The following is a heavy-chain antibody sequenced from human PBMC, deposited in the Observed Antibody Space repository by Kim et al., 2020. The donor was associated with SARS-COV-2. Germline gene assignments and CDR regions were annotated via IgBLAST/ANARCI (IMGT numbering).Heavy chain of an antibody. J-gene: IGHJ4*02. CDR3: AKGDPGLRYFDWLPPDY. D-gene: IGHD3-9*01. CDR2: ISWNSGSI. CDR1: GFTFDDYA. Sequence: GGSLRLSCAASGFTFDDYAMHWVRQAPGKGLEWVSGISWNSGSIGYADSVKGRFTISRDNAKNSLYLQMNSLRAEDTALYYCAKGDPGLRYFDWLPPDYWGQGTLVTVSS. V-gene: IGHV3-9*01.